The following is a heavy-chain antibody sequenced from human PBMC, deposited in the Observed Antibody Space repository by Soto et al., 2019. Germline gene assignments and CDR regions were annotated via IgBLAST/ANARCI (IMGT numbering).Heavy chain of an antibody. CDR1: GYSFTSYW. V-gene: IGHV5-51*01. D-gene: IGHD3-22*01. CDR2: IYPGDSDT. Sequence: PGESLKISCKGSGYSFTSYWIGWVRQMPGKGLEWMGIIYPGDSDTRYSPSFQGQVTISADKSISTAYLQWSSLKASDTAMYYCARQFRGSSGPHPFDAFDIWGQGTMVTVSS. CDR3: ARQFRGSSGPHPFDAFDI. J-gene: IGHJ3*02.